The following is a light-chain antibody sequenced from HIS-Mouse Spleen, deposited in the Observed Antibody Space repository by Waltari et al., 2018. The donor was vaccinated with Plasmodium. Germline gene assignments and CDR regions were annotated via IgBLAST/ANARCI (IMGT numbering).Light chain of an antibody. CDR1: SSDGGGYNY. CDR3: SSYTSSSTLL. J-gene: IGLJ1*01. Sequence: QSALTQPASVSGSPGQSITISCTGTSSDGGGYNYVSWYQQHPGKAPKLMIYDVSNRPSGVSNRFSGSKSGNTASLTISGLQAEDEADYYCSSYTSSSTLLFGTGTKVTVL. CDR2: DVS. V-gene: IGLV2-14*03.